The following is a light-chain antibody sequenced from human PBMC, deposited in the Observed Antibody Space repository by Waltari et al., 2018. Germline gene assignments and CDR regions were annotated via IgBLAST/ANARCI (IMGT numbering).Light chain of an antibody. CDR3: QQYNTYSS. V-gene: IGKV1-5*03. CDR1: QSISNY. CDR2: KAS. J-gene: IGKJ2*03. Sequence: DIQMTQSPSTLSASVGDTITITCRASQSISNYLAWYQQKPREAPKLLIYKASSSGSGVPSRFSGSGSGTEFTLTISSLQPDDFATYYCQQYNTYSSFGQGTKLEIK.